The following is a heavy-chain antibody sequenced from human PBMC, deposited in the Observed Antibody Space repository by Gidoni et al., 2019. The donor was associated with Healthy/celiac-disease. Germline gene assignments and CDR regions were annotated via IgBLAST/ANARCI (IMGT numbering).Heavy chain of an antibody. CDR3: AKPNSDYGFAQEAFDI. CDR2: INSDGSST. D-gene: IGHD4-17*01. V-gene: IGHV3-74*01. Sequence: EVQLVESGGGLVQPGGSLRLGCAASGFSFGCYWMHWFRQAPGKGLVWVSRINSDGSSTSYADSVKGRFTISRDNAKNTLYLQMNSLRAEDTAVYYCAKPNSDYGFAQEAFDIWGQGTMVTVSS. J-gene: IGHJ3*02. CDR1: GFSFGCYW.